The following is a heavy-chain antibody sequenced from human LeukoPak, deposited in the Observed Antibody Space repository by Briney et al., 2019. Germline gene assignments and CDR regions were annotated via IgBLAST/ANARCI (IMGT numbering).Heavy chain of an antibody. Sequence: GGSLRLSCAASGFTFSSYAMSWVRQAPGKGLEWVSAISGSGGSTYYADSVKGRFTISRDNSKNTLYLQMNSLRAEDTAVYYCAKVVRRYYDILTGYRPLFDYWGQGALVTVSS. CDR3: AKVVRRYYDILTGYRPLFDY. CDR1: GFTFSSYA. CDR2: ISGSGGST. D-gene: IGHD3-9*01. J-gene: IGHJ4*02. V-gene: IGHV3-23*01.